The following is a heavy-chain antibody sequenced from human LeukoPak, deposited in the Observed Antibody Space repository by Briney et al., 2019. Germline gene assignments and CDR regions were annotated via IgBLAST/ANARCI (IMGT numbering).Heavy chain of an antibody. J-gene: IGHJ3*02. CDR1: GGSISSYY. D-gene: IGHD1-26*01. Sequence: SETLSLTCTVSGGSISSYYWSWIRQPAGKGLEWIGRIYTSGSTNYNPSLKSRVTMSVDTSKNQFSLKLSSATAADTAVYYCARDGSGSLYDAFDIWGQGTMVTVSS. V-gene: IGHV4-4*07. CDR3: ARDGSGSLYDAFDI. CDR2: IYTSGST.